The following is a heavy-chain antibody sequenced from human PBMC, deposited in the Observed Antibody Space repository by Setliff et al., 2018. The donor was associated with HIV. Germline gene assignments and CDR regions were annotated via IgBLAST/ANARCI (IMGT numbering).Heavy chain of an antibody. D-gene: IGHD5-18*01. CDR2: ISYSGST. V-gene: IGHV4-59*01. J-gene: IGHJ4*02. Sequence: SETLSLTCTVSGGSISSYYWSWIRQPPGKGLEWIGYISYSGSTNYNRSLKSRVTISVDTSKSQISLKLNSVTAADTAVYYCARSPGVDTNMAFDYWGQGILVTVSS. CDR3: ARSPGVDTNMAFDY. CDR1: GGSISSYY.